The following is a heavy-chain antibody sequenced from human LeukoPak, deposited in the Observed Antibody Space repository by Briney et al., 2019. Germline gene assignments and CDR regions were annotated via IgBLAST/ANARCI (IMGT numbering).Heavy chain of an antibody. CDR3: AREEDYYDSSGYYYSWFDP. D-gene: IGHD3-22*01. J-gene: IGHJ5*02. Sequence: GGSLRLSCAASGFTFNNYGMNWVRQAPGKGLVWVSRINTDGSSTSYADSVKGRFTISRDNAKNTLYLQMNSLRAEDTAVYYCAREEDYYDSSGYYYSWFDPWGQGTLVTVSS. CDR1: GFTFNNYG. V-gene: IGHV3-74*01. CDR2: INTDGSST.